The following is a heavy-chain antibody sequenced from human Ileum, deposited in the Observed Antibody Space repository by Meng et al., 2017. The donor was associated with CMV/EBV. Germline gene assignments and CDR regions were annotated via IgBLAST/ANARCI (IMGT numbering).Heavy chain of an antibody. CDR3: AKDQGFSAASG. D-gene: IGHD6-13*01. J-gene: IGHJ4*02. CDR2: ISGATGVNT. Sequence: CAASGFTFSSYAMTWVRQAPGKGLEWVSAISGATGVNTYYADSVKGRFTISRDNSRDTLYLDMNSLRAEDTALYYCAKDQGFSAASGGDQGTLVTVSS. CDR1: GFTFSSYA. V-gene: IGHV3-23*01.